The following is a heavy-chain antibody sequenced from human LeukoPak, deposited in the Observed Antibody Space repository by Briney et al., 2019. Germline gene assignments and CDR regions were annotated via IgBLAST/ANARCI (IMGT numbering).Heavy chain of an antibody. CDR3: ARGYDYGFDY. CDR2: IESSSGII. V-gene: IGHV3-48*01. Sequence: GGSLRLSCAASGFTFSDYSMNWVRQAPGRGLEWISYIESSSGIIDYADSVKGRFTISRDNAKNSLYLQMNSLRAEDTAVYYCARGYDYGFDYWGQGTLVTVSS. J-gene: IGHJ4*02. D-gene: IGHD4-17*01. CDR1: GFTFSDYS.